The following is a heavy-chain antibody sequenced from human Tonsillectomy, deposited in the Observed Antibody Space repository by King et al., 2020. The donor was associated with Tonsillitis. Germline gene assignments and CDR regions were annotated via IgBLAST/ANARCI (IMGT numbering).Heavy chain of an antibody. J-gene: IGHJ6*02. Sequence: LQLVQSGAEVKKPGASVKVSCKASGYTFTGYYMHWVRQAPGQGLEWMGWINPNSGGTNYAQKFQGRVTMTRDTSISTAYMELSRLGSDDTAVYYCARVLVNVVVPAAINYYYYGMDVWGQGTTVTVSS. D-gene: IGHD2-2*02. CDR2: INPNSGGT. V-gene: IGHV1-2*02. CDR3: ARVLVNVVVPAAINYYYYGMDV. CDR1: GYTFTGYY.